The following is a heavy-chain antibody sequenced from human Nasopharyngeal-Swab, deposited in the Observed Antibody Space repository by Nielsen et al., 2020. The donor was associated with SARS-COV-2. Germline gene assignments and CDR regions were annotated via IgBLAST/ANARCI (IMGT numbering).Heavy chain of an antibody. CDR2: INPSGGST. CDR3: ARDSVFSIFGVVSSDY. CDR1: GYTFTSYY. D-gene: IGHD3-3*01. V-gene: IGHV1-46*01. J-gene: IGHJ4*02. Sequence: ASVKVSCKASGYTFTSYYMHWVRQAPGQGLEWMGIINPSGGSTSYAQKFQGRVTMTRDTSTSTVYMELSSLRSEDTAVYYCARDSVFSIFGVVSSDYWGQGTLVTVSS.